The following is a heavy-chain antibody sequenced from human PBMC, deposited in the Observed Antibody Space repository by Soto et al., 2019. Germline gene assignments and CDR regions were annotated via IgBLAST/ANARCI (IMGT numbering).Heavy chain of an antibody. Sequence: QVQLVQSGAEVKRPGSSXXVXXKASGDTFXXYSIXWVRQAPGLGLEWMGRVNPIVSMSNYAQKFQGRVTMTADKSTSTAYMELSSLRCEXTXXXXXXXXXXXXXXXFXYWGQGALVTVSS. CDR3: XXXXXXXXXXFXY. J-gene: IGHJ4*02. V-gene: IGHV1-69*02. CDR1: GDTFXXYS. CDR2: VNPIVSMS.